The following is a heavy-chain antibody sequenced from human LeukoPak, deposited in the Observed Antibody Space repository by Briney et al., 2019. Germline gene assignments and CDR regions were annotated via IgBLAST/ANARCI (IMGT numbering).Heavy chain of an antibody. CDR2: ISSSGSTI. J-gene: IGHJ3*02. V-gene: IGHV3-48*03. CDR1: GFTFSSYE. D-gene: IGHD3-22*01. CDR3: ARDFHRRYYDSSGYNAFDI. Sequence: GGSLRLSCAASGFTFSSYEMNWVRQAPGKGLEWVSYISSSGSTIYYADSVKGRFTISRDNAKNSLYLQMNSLRAEDTAVYYCARDFHRRYYDSSGYNAFDIWGQGTMVTVSS.